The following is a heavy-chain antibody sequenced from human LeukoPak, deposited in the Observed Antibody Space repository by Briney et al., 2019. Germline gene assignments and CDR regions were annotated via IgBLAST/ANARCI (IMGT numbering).Heavy chain of an antibody. CDR3: AKERKLLPFDC. CDR2: ISWYSGSI. V-gene: IGHV3-9*01. D-gene: IGHD4-23*01. CDR1: GFTFDDYA. J-gene: IGHJ4*02. Sequence: GGSLRLSCAASGFTFDDYAMHWVRQAPGKGLEWVSGISWYSGSIGYADSVKGRFTISRDNAKNSLYLQMNSLRAEDTAVYYCAKERKLLPFDCWGQGTLVTVSS.